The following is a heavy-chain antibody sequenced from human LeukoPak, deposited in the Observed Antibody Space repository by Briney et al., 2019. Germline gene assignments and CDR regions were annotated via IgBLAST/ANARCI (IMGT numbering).Heavy chain of an antibody. CDR1: GYSFTSYW. CDR2: IYPGDSDT. CDR3: TRQGSGWSKYYYYYYYMDV. Sequence: GESLQISCQGSGYSFTSYWIGWVRQMPGKGLEWMGIIYPGDSDTRYSPSFQGQVTISADKSISTAYLQWSSLKASDTAMYYCTRQGSGWSKYYYYYYYMDVWGKGTTVTISS. V-gene: IGHV5-51*01. J-gene: IGHJ6*03. D-gene: IGHD6-19*01.